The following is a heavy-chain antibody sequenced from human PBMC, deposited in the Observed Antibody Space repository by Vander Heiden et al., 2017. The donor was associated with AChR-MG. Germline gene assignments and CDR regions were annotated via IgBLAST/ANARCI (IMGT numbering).Heavy chain of an antibody. CDR3: ARVKYGTTGFDY. CDR2: IYYSGST. J-gene: IGHJ4*02. V-gene: IGHV4-59*01. Sequence: QVQLQESGPGLVKPSETLSLTCTVSGGSISSYYRSWIRQPPGKGLEWIGYIYYSGSTNYNPSLKSRVTISVDTSKNQFSLKLSSVTAADTAVYYCARVKYGTTGFDYWGQGTLVTVSS. D-gene: IGHD1-1*01. CDR1: GGSISSYY.